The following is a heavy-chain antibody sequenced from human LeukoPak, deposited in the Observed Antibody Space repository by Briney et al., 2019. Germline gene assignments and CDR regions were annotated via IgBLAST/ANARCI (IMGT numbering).Heavy chain of an antibody. D-gene: IGHD2-8*02. V-gene: IGHV1-18*01. CDR3: ARRSGQSLFFDY. J-gene: IGHJ4*02. CDR2: INAYNGNT. Sequence: ASVKVSCKASGYTFTTYGFSWVRQAPGQGLEWMGWINAYNGNTNYAQNLQGRVTMTTDTSTSTAYMELRSLRSDDTAVYYCARRSGQSLFFDYWGQGTLVTVSS. CDR1: GYTFTTYG.